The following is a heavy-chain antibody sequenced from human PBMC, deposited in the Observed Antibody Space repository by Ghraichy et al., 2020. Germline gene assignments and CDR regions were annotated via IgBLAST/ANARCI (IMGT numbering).Heavy chain of an antibody. CDR1: GFTFSSYA. D-gene: IGHD2-2*01. J-gene: IGHJ6*02. CDR2: ISGSGGST. Sequence: GGSLRLSCAASGFTFSSYAMSWVRQAPGKGLEWVSAISGSGGSTYYADSVKGRFTISRDNSKNTLYLQMNSLRAEDTAVYYCARLVVPAAHDYYYGMDVWGQGTTVTVSS. V-gene: IGHV3-23*01. CDR3: ARLVVPAAHDYYYGMDV.